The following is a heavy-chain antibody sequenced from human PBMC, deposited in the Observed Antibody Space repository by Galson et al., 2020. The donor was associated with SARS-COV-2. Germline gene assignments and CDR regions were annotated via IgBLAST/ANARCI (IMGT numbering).Heavy chain of an antibody. CDR3: ARVGDMATPPSDSYYCGLDV. Sequence: GESLKISCAASGFPFSSYSFNWVRQAPGKGLEWVSSISAGSTYKYYADSVKGRFTISRDNAKNSLFLQMNSLRTEDTAVYYCARVGDMATPPSDSYYCGLDVWGQGTTVAVSS. CDR2: ISAGSTYK. J-gene: IGHJ6*02. CDR1: GFPFSSYS. D-gene: IGHD3-16*01. V-gene: IGHV3-21*01.